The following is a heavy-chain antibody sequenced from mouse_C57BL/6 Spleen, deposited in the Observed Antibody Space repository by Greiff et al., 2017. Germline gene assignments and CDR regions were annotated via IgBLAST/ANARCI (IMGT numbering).Heavy chain of an antibody. CDR3: ARPVYYGSSYDWYFDV. J-gene: IGHJ1*03. CDR2: FYPGSGSI. V-gene: IGHV1-62-2*01. Sequence: QVQLKESGAELVKPGASVKLSCKASGYTFTEYTIHWVKQRSGQGLEWIGWFYPGSGSIKYNEKFKDKATLTADKSSSTVYMELSRLTSEDSAVXFCARPVYYGSSYDWYFDVWGTGTTVTVSS. D-gene: IGHD1-1*01. CDR1: GYTFTEYT.